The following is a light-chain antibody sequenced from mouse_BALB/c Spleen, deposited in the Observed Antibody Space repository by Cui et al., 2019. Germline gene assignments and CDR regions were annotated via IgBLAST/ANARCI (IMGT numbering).Light chain of an antibody. J-gene: IGKJ5*01. V-gene: IGKV12-41*01. CDR2: NAK. CDR1: CNSHSY. Sequence: DLQMTPPPATLLASVGGTVTITCRASCNSHSYLAWYQQKPGKSPQLLVYNAKTLADGVPSRFSGSGSGTQYSLNINGVQHEDSGSYYFQHFRSTPLTFGAGTKLELK. CDR3: QHFRSTPLT.